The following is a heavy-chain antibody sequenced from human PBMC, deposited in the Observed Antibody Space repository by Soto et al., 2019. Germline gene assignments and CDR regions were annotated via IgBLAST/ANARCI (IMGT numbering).Heavy chain of an antibody. CDR2: INPSGFT. J-gene: IGHJ4*02. CDR1: DGSFRGHY. V-gene: IGHV4-34*01. Sequence: PSETLSLTCGVGDGSFRGHYWSWIRQPPGKGLEWIAEINPSGFTNYNPSLKSRVTISRDTSTNQISLKLTSVTAADSAVYYFTRAKVKVGATLFDCWGQVTQVAVSS. CDR3: TRAKVKVGATLFDC. D-gene: IGHD1-26*01.